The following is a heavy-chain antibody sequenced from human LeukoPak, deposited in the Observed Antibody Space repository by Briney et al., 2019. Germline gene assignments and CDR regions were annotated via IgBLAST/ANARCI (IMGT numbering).Heavy chain of an antibody. D-gene: IGHD3-22*01. CDR3: AKVPHFNYDSSGYYIDY. Sequence: GGSLRLSCAASGFTFSSYAMHWVRQAPGKGLEWVAVISYDGSNKYYADSVKGRFTISRDNSKNTLYLQMNSLRAEDTAVYYCAKVPHFNYDSSGYYIDYWGQGTLVTVSS. V-gene: IGHV3-30-3*01. J-gene: IGHJ4*02. CDR1: GFTFSSYA. CDR2: ISYDGSNK.